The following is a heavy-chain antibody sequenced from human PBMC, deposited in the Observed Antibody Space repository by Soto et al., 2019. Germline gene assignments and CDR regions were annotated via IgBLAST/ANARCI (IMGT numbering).Heavy chain of an antibody. CDR2: ISGSSATI. D-gene: IGHD6-13*01. CDR1: GFTLSSYN. J-gene: IGHJ6*04. Sequence: EVQLVEAGGGLVQPGGSLRLSCAASGFTLSSYNMNWVRQAPGKGLEWVSYISGSSATIYYADSMKGRFTISRDNAKNSLYLQMDSLRDEDTAVYYCARDHGGSTWFVGIYYYFGVDVWGKGTTVTVSS. V-gene: IGHV3-48*02. CDR3: ARDHGGSTWFVGIYYYFGVDV.